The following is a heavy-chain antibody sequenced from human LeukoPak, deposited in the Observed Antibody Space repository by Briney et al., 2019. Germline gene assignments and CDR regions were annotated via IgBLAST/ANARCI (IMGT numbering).Heavy chain of an antibody. CDR2: IYTSGST. D-gene: IGHD6-13*01. V-gene: IGHV4-4*07. CDR1: GGSIRSYY. J-gene: IGHJ6*02. CDR3: ARSIAAAGHYYYYGMDV. Sequence: PSDTLSRTCTVSGGSIRSYYWSWIRQPAGKGLEWIGRIYTSGSTNYNPSLKSRVTMSVDTSKNQFSLKLSSVTAADTAVYYCARSIAAAGHYYYYGMDVRGQGTTVTVSS.